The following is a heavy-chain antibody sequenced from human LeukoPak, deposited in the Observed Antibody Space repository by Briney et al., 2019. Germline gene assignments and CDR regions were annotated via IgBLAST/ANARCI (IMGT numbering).Heavy chain of an antibody. CDR2: IGGSGAST. Sequence: GGSLRLSCVASGFTFSGFTFSSYAMNWVRQAPGRGLEWVSTIGGSGASTYSADSVKGRFTISRDNSKNTLFLQMNSQRAEDTAVYYCATNSFDFWGQGTLVTVSS. J-gene: IGHJ4*02. CDR3: ATNSFDF. V-gene: IGHV3-23*01. CDR1: GFTFSGFTFSSYA.